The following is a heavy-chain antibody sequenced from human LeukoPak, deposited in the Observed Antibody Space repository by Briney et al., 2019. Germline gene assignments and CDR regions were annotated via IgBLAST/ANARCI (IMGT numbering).Heavy chain of an antibody. J-gene: IGHJ4*02. CDR1: GFTFSSYW. Sequence: GGSLRLSCAASGFTFSSYWISWVRQAPGKGLEWVANIKQDGREKYYVDSVKGRFSISRDNAQNSFYLQMDSLRVEDTAVYYCARDHTSDHFFDSWGQGTLVTVSS. V-gene: IGHV3-7*01. D-gene: IGHD2/OR15-2a*01. CDR3: ARDHTSDHFFDS. CDR2: IKQDGREK.